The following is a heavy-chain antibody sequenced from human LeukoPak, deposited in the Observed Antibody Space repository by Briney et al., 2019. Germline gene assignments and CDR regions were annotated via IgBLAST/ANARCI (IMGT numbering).Heavy chain of an antibody. CDR2: ISSSGSTI. D-gene: IGHD6-13*01. J-gene: IGHJ4*02. Sequence: GGSLRLSCAASGFTFSDYYMSWIRQAPGKGLEWVSYISSSGSTIYYADSVKGRFTISRDNAKNSLYLQMNSLRAEDTAVYYCARDSSSWYGGTTRFDYWGQGTLVTVSS. CDR1: GFTFSDYY. CDR3: ARDSSSWYGGTTRFDY. V-gene: IGHV3-11*01.